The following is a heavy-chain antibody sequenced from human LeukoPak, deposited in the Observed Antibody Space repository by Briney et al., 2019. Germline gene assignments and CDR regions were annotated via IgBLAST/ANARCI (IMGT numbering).Heavy chain of an antibody. J-gene: IGHJ6*02. CDR3: ARHVLRYFGRMPHGMDV. D-gene: IGHD3-9*01. Sequence: GGSLRLSCAASGFTFSSYWMSWVRQAPGKGLEWVANIKQDESEKYYVDSVKGRFTISRDNAKNSLYLQMNSLRAEDTAVYYCARHVLRYFGRMPHGMDVWGQGTTVTVSS. CDR1: GFTFSSYW. CDR2: IKQDESEK. V-gene: IGHV3-7*01.